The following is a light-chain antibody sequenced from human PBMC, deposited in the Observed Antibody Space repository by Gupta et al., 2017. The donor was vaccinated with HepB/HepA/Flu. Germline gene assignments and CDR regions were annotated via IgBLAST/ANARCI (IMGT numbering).Light chain of an antibody. CDR3: AAWDTSLNVVV. CDR1: SSNVGRNN. Sequence: QSVLTQSTSVSGTPGQRVTISCSGSSSNVGRNNVNWYQQLPGTAPKLLIYYNDERPSGVPDRISGSKSGTSASLAISGRQSEDEADYYCAAWDTSLNVVVFGGGTKLTVL. J-gene: IGLJ2*01. CDR2: YND. V-gene: IGLV1-44*01.